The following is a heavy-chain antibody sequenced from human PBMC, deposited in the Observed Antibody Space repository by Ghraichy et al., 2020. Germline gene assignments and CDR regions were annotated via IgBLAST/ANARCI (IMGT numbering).Heavy chain of an antibody. CDR2: ISGSGDTT. CDR3: AKGPGGGEWLYNWFDP. Sequence: GGSLRLSCAASGFTFWQYAMSWVRQTPGKGLEWVSSISGSGDTTYYADSVKGRFTISRDNSKNTLYLQMNSLRAEDTAVYYCAKGPGGGEWLYNWFDPWGQGTLVTVSS. V-gene: IGHV3-23*01. CDR1: GFTFWQYA. J-gene: IGHJ5*02. D-gene: IGHD3-3*01.